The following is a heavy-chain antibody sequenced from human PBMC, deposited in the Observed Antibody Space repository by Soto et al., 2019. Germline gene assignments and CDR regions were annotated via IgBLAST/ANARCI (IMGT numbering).Heavy chain of an antibody. D-gene: IGHD3-10*01. CDR3: ATGRGWFDF. CDR1: GYSFSDYY. V-gene: IGHV1-46*04. CDR2: FNPKDKTT. Sequence: QVHLVQSGAYVKTPWASGKVSCRPSGYSFSDYYLHWVRQAPGQGLELMGVFNPKDKTTTYAQKLQGRVTMTTDASTSTVYMELTSLRSEDTAVYYCATGRGWFDFWGQGTLVTVSS. J-gene: IGHJ5*01.